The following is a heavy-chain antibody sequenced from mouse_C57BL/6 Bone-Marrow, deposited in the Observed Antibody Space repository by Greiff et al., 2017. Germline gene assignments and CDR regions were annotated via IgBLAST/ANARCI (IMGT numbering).Heavy chain of an antibody. Sequence: QVTLKESGPGILQPSQTLSLTCSFSGFSLNTFDMSVGWILQPSGKGLEWLAHIWWDDDKYYNPALKSRLTISKDTSKNLVFLKIANVDTADTATYYCARGYYGSSSWFAYWGQGTLVTVSA. CDR2: IWWDDDK. D-gene: IGHD1-1*01. V-gene: IGHV8-8*01. CDR3: ARGYYGSSSWFAY. CDR1: GFSLNTFDMS. J-gene: IGHJ3*01.